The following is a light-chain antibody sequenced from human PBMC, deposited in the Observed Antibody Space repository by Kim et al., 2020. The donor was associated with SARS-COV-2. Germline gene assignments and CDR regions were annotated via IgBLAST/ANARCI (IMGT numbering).Light chain of an antibody. V-gene: IGKV3-20*01. CDR3: QLYGASPGT. CDR2: GAS. J-gene: IGKJ1*01. Sequence: SPVERATLSCRTSQSVDSSYIGSYQQKPGQSPRLLIYGASFRASGIPDRFSGTGSGTDFSLTIRRLEPDDFAVYYCQLYGASPGTFGEGTKVDIK. CDR1: QSVDSSY.